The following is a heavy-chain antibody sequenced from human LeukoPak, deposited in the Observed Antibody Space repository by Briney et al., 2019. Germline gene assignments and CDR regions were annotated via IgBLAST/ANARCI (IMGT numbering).Heavy chain of an antibody. Sequence: GGSLRLSCAASGFTFSHFNMNWVRRAPGKGLVWVSRINSDGSSTSYADSVKGRFTISRDNAKNTLYPQMNSLRAEDTALYYCARRDAEVGSYPNWGQGTLVTVSS. CDR1: GFTFSHFN. J-gene: IGHJ4*02. CDR3: ARRDAEVGSYPN. V-gene: IGHV3-74*01. CDR2: INSDGSST. D-gene: IGHD3-10*01.